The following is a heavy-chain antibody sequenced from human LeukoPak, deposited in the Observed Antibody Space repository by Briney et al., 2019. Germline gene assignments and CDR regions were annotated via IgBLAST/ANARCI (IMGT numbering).Heavy chain of an antibody. V-gene: IGHV3-7*01. Sequence: GGSLRLSCAASGFTFSSYWMSWVRQAPGKGLEWVANIKQDGSEKYYVDSVKGRFTISRDNAKNSLYLQMNSLRAEDTAVYYCARDLAARPLVYYYYYMDVWGKGTTVTVSS. CDR2: IKQDGSEK. D-gene: IGHD6-6*01. CDR3: ARDLAARPLVYYYYYMDV. J-gene: IGHJ6*03. CDR1: GFTFSSYW.